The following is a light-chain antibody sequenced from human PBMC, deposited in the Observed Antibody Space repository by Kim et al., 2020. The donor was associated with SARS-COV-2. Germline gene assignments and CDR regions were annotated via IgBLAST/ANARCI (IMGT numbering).Light chain of an antibody. V-gene: IGLV1-51*01. CDR3: GTWDSSLSGFV. J-gene: IGLJ3*02. CDR2: DNN. CDR1: SSNLGNNY. Sequence: GPEVTLSCSGCSSNLGNNYVSWYQQPPGTAPELLIYDNNKRPSGIPDRFSGSKSGTSATLGITGIQTGDEADYYCGTWDSSLSGFVFGGGTQLTVL.